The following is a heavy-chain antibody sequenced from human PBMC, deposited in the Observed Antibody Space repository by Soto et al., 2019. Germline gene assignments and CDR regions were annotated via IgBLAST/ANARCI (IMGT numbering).Heavy chain of an antibody. CDR3: AKGDDFWSGYRGVNY. V-gene: IGHV3-43*01. Sequence: EVQLVESGGVVVQPGGSLRLSCAASGFTFDDYTMHWVRQAPGKGLEWVSLISWDGGSTYYADSVKGRFTISRDNSKNSLYLQMNSLRTEDTALYYCAKGDDFWSGYRGVNYWGQGTLVTVSS. J-gene: IGHJ4*02. CDR1: GFTFDDYT. CDR2: ISWDGGST. D-gene: IGHD3-3*01.